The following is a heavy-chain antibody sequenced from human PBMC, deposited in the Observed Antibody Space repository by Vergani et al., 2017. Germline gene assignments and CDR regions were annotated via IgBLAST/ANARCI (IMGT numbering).Heavy chain of an antibody. D-gene: IGHD6-13*01. V-gene: IGHV4-4*09. Sequence: QPQLQESGPGLVKPSETLSLTCHVFGVSVTDYNCNWIRQAPVKGLEWIGSLSTTGGATHASHNPSLKSRVSISLDTSKSQFSLRLSSVTAADSAFYYCAEDTHSWQMADRWVQGLLVSVSS. CDR2: LSTTGGA. CDR3: AEDTHSWQMADR. J-gene: IGHJ5*02. CDR1: GVSVTDYN.